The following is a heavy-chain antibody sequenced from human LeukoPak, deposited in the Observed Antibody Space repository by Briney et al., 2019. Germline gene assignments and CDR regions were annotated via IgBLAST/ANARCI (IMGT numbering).Heavy chain of an antibody. CDR2: TNPNNGAT. J-gene: IGHJ6*02. CDR1: GYTFTGYY. D-gene: IGHD6-19*01. V-gene: IGHV1-2*02. Sequence: ASVKVSCKASGYTFTGYYLHLLRQAARQGLEWMGWTNPNNGATFYAQKFQGRVTMTRDTSVSTIYVDVSRLSSDDTAVYYCARGQWLVHPYSYYGLDVWGQGTAVTVSS. CDR3: ARGQWLVHPYSYYGLDV.